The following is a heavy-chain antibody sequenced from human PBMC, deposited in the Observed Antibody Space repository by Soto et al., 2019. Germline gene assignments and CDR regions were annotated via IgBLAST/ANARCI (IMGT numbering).Heavy chain of an antibody. CDR2: IHHSGST. D-gene: IGHD2-15*01. Sequence: QVQLQQWGAGLLKPSETLSLTCAVYGGSLSGSYWSWIRQPPGTGLEWIGEIHHSGSTYYNPSLKSRVTLSVDTSKNQFSLNLHSVTAADSAVYYCAGPGYCRDGTCYPDYWGQGTLVTVSS. J-gene: IGHJ4*02. CDR3: AGPGYCRDGTCYPDY. V-gene: IGHV4-34*01. CDR1: GGSLSGSY.